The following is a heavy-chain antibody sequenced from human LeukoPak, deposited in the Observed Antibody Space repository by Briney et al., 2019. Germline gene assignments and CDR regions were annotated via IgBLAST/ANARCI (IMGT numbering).Heavy chain of an antibody. CDR2: ISPSVGTT. V-gene: IGHV1-46*04. CDR1: GYTFTSYY. Sequence: ASVKVSCKASGYTFTSYYIHWVRQAPGQGLEWMGIISPSVGTTTYAQKLEDRVTMTRDTSTTTVYMELRSLRSEDTAVYYCAREGGPYRPLDYSGQGTLVTVSS. J-gene: IGHJ4*02. CDR3: AREGGPYRPLDY.